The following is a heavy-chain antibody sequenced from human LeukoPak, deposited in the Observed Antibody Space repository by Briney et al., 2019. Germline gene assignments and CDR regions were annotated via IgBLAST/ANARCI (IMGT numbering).Heavy chain of an antibody. CDR3: ARDLKEDSSGWSTNWIDP. V-gene: IGHV3-11*05. CDR2: ISSSSSYT. D-gene: IGHD6-19*01. CDR1: GFTFGDYA. J-gene: IGHJ5*02. Sequence: GGSLRLSCTASGFTFGDYAMSWIRQAPGKGLVWISYISSSSSYTNYADSVKGRFTISRDNAKNSLYLQMNSLRAEDTAVYYCARDLKEDSSGWSTNWIDPWGQGTLVTVSS.